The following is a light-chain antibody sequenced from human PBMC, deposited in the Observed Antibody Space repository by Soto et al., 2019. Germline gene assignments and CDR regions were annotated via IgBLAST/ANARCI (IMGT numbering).Light chain of an antibody. CDR3: QQRSNWPPIT. V-gene: IGKV3-11*01. Sequence: PGARATLSCRASQSVSSYLAWYQQKPGQAPRLLIYDASNRATGIPARFSGSGSGTDFTLTISSLEPEDLAVYYCQQRSNWPPITFGQGTRLEIK. CDR2: DAS. J-gene: IGKJ5*01. CDR1: QSVSSY.